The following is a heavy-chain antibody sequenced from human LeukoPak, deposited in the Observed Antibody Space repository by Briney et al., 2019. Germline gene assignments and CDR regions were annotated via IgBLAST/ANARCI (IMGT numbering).Heavy chain of an antibody. Sequence: SETLSLTCTVSGGSISSGDYYWSWIRQPPGKGLEWIGYIYYSGSTYYNPSLKSRVTISVDTSKNQFSLKLSSVTAADTAVYYCARGSSSGYYYHWFDPWGQGTLVTVSS. D-gene: IGHD3-22*01. V-gene: IGHV4-30-4*08. CDR2: IYYSGST. CDR1: GGSISSGDYY. CDR3: ARGSSSGYYYHWFDP. J-gene: IGHJ5*02.